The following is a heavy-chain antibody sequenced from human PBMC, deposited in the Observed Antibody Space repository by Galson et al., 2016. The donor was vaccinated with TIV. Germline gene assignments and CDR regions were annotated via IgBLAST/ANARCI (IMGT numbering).Heavy chain of an antibody. Sequence: LSLTCAVSGYSISSGYYRGWIRQSPRKGLEWIATISYSGSTYYNPSLESRAILSLDTSNNHFSLRLGSATAADTAVYYCARVATYGSGSYQWNFESWGQGILVSVSS. V-gene: IGHV4-38-2*01. D-gene: IGHD3-10*01. J-gene: IGHJ4*02. CDR1: GYSISSGYY. CDR3: ARVATYGSGSYQWNFES. CDR2: ISYSGST.